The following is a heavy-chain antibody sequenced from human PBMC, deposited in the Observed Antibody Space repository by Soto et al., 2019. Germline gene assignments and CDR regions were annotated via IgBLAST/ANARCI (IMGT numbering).Heavy chain of an antibody. CDR1: GYTFANYG. D-gene: IGHD5-18*01. V-gene: IGHV1-18*01. Sequence: GASVKVSCKASGYTFANYGISWVRQAPGQGLEWMGWINAYNGNTKYARKLQGRVTMTTDTSTSTAYMELRSLRSDDTAVYYCARDQAMAQFDYWGQGTLVTVSS. J-gene: IGHJ4*02. CDR3: ARDQAMAQFDY. CDR2: INAYNGNT.